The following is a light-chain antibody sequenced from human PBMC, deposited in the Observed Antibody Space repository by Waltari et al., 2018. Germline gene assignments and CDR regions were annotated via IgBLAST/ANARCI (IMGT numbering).Light chain of an antibody. J-gene: IGLJ3*02. Sequence: QSALTQPASVSGSPGQSITISCTGTSSDVGSYNLVSWYQQHPSKAPKLMIYEGSKWPSGVSNRFSGSKSGNTASLTISGLQAEDEADYYCCSYAGSSTWVFGGGTKLTVL. CDR1: SSDVGSYNL. CDR3: CSYAGSSTWV. V-gene: IGLV2-23*01. CDR2: EGS.